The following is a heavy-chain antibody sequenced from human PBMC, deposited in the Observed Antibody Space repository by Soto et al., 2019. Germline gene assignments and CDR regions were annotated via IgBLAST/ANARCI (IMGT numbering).Heavy chain of an antibody. J-gene: IGHJ4*02. Sequence: SETLSLTCTVSGGSISSGGYYWRWIRQHPGKGLEWIGTIYYSGAAYYNKSLQSRVTISVDTSSNQFSMKLNSVTAADTAVYYCTDMLGQWLPRDWGQGTVVTVSS. V-gene: IGHV4-39*01. CDR3: TDMLGQWLPRD. CDR2: IYYSGAA. CDR1: GGSISSGGYY. D-gene: IGHD6-19*01.